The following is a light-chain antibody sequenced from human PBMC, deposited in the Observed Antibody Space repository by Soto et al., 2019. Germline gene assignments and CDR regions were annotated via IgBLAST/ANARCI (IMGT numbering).Light chain of an antibody. Sequence: QLVLTQPPSASGTPGQTVTISCSGGWYNIGKNLGYWYQQLPGTAPKLLIYMTNQRPSGVPSRFSGSKSGSSASLAVSGLRSEDEAVYYCAAWDDSLRAWVFGGGTKLTVL. CDR1: WYNIGKNL. J-gene: IGLJ3*02. CDR3: AAWDDSLRAWV. V-gene: IGLV1-47*01. CDR2: MTN.